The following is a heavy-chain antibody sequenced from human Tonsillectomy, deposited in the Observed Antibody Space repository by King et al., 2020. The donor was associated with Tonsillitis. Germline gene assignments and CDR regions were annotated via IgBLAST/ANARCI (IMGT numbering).Heavy chain of an antibody. CDR2: ISYDGTNK. J-gene: IGHJ6*03. D-gene: IGHD6-6*01. Sequence: VQLVESGGGVVQPGRSLRVSCAASGFTFTSYGMHWVRQAPGKGLEWVAVISYDGTNKYYADSVKGRFTLSRDNSKNMLYLQMNSLRAEDTAVYYCAKGGEAAARGNYYYYYMDVWGKGTTVTVSS. CDR3: AKGGEAAARGNYYYYYMDV. CDR1: GFTFTSYG. V-gene: IGHV3-30*18.